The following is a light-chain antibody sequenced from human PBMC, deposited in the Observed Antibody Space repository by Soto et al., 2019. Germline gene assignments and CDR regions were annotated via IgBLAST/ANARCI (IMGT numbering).Light chain of an antibody. CDR1: PSVTNF. J-gene: IGKJ5*01. Sequence: EIVLTQSPATLSLSPGKRATLSCRASPSVTNFLAWYQQKPGQAPRLLIYGAFNRATGIPARFSGSGSGTDFPLTISSLEPEDSAVYYCQQRNVWQPVTFGQGTRLEIK. CDR2: GAF. V-gene: IGKV3D-11*02. CDR3: QQRNVWQPVT.